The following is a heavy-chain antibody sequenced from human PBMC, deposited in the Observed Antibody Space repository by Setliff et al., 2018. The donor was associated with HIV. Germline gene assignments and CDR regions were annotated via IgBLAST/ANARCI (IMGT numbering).Heavy chain of an antibody. Sequence: PSETLCLTCTVSGDSIASGGYSWTWIRQPPGKALEWIGYIYYSGGTSYSGTTYYNPSVASRITISGDTSKNQFSLKLTSVTAADTAIYYCARENGWLFGWFDPWGQGTPVTVSS. J-gene: IGHJ5*02. CDR3: ARENGWLFGWFDP. D-gene: IGHD3-22*01. CDR1: GDSIASGGYS. CDR2: IYYSGGT. V-gene: IGHV4-30-4*07.